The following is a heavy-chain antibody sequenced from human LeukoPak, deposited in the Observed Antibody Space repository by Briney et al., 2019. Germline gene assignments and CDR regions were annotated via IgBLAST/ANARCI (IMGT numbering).Heavy chain of an antibody. CDR2: IWYDGSNK. CDR3: ARDQYDSNGYLDY. CDR1: GFTFSSYG. J-gene: IGHJ4*02. Sequence: PGGSLRLSCAASGFTFSSYGMHWVRQAPGKGLEWVAVIWYDGSNKYYADSVKGRFTISRDNSKNTLYLQMNSLRAEDTAVYYCARDQYDSNGYLDYWGQGTLVTVSS. D-gene: IGHD3-22*01. V-gene: IGHV3-33*01.